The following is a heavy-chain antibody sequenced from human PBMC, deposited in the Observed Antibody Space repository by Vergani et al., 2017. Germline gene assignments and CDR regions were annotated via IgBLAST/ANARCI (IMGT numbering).Heavy chain of an antibody. CDR3: ARAATYSSSWYFYYYYMDV. V-gene: IGHV4-34*01. CDR1: GFTFSSYA. CDR2: INHSGST. Sequence: VQLLESGGGLVQPGGSLRLSCAASGFTFSSYAMSWIRQPPGKGLEWIGEINHSGSTNYNPSLKSRVTISVDTSKNQFSLKLSSVTAADTAVYYCARAATYSSSWYFYYYYMDVWGKGTTVTVSS. J-gene: IGHJ6*03. D-gene: IGHD6-13*01.